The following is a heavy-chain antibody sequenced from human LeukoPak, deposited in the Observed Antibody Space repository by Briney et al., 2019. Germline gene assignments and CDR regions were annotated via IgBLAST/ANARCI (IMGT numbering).Heavy chain of an antibody. J-gene: IGHJ5*02. CDR3: GKVGVGYSYGPPHH. Sequence: GGSLRLSCAVSGFTFTSYAMAWVRQAPGKGLEWVSGISASGERTYYADSVKGRFTIIRDDSRNTVYLQMNSLRVEGTAEYYCGKVGVGYSYGPPHHWGQGTLVIVSS. CDR1: GFTFTSYA. CDR2: ISASGERT. D-gene: IGHD5-18*01. V-gene: IGHV3-23*01.